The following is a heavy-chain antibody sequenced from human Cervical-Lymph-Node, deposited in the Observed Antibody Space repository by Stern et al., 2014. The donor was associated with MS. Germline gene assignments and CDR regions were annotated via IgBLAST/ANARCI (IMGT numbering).Heavy chain of an antibody. J-gene: IGHJ4*02. D-gene: IGHD6-6*01. CDR1: GYTLSEYY. CDR3: AGGTAQGPSSLAY. V-gene: IGHV1-2*02. Sequence: VQLVQSGADLKKPGASVKASCKASGYTLSEYYMHWVRQTPGQGLQWVGWIYRQNGETNYAQKFQDRVTMTRDRSISTVSMELASLTSDDTAVYYCAGGTAQGPSSLAYWGQGALVTVSS. CDR2: IYRQNGET.